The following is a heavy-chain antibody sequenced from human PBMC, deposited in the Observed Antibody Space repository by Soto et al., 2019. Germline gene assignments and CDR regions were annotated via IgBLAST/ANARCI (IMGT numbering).Heavy chain of an antibody. J-gene: IGHJ5*02. D-gene: IGHD2-2*01. CDR1: DGFITNTHYW. Sequence: PSETLSLTCGVSDGFITNTHYWWSWVRQPPGKGLEWIGEIHHSGSTNYNPSLRSRVTMSVDTSKNQFSLKLNSLTAADAAVYYCAREEYQLTKFDPWGQGTLVTVSS. CDR3: AREEYQLTKFDP. CDR2: IHHSGST. V-gene: IGHV4-4*02.